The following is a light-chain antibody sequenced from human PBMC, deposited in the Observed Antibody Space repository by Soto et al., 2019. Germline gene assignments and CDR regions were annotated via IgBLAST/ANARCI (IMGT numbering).Light chain of an antibody. Sequence: QSALTQPASVSGSPGQSITISCTGTSSVVGSYNLVSWYQQHPGKVPKLMIYEASKRPSGVSNRLSGSKSGNTASLTISGLQAEDEADYYCCSYAGSNTYVFGTGTKVTV. J-gene: IGLJ1*01. CDR3: CSYAGSNTYV. CDR2: EAS. CDR1: SSVVGSYNL. V-gene: IGLV2-23*01.